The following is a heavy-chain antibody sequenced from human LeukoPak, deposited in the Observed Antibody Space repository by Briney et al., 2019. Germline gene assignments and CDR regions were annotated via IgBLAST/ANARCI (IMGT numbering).Heavy chain of an antibody. D-gene: IGHD3-22*01. CDR2: MNPNSGNT. Sequence: ASVKVSCKASGGTFSSYAISWVRQATGQGLEWMGWMNPNSGNTGYAQKFQGRVTMTRNTSISTAYMELSSLRSEDTAVYYCARTMIPHVVDIWGQGTMVTVSS. CDR1: GGTFSSYA. CDR3: ARTMIPHVVDI. V-gene: IGHV1-8*02. J-gene: IGHJ3*02.